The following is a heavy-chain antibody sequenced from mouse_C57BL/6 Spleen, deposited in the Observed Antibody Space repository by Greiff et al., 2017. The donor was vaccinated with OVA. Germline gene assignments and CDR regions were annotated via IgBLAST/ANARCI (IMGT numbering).Heavy chain of an antibody. CDR2: IYPRSGNT. CDR3: AREEMVTRRGYAMDY. Sequence: VQLQQSGAELARPGASVKLSCKASGYTFTSYGISWVKQRTGQGLEWIGEIYPRSGNTYYNEKFKGKATLTADKSSSTAYMELRSLTSEDSAVYFCAREEMVTRRGYAMDYWGQGTSVTVSS. V-gene: IGHV1-81*01. CDR1: GYTFTSYG. J-gene: IGHJ4*01. D-gene: IGHD2-3*01.